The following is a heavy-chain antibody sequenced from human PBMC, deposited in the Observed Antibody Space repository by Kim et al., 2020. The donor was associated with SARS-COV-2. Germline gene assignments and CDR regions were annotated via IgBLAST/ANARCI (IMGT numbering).Heavy chain of an antibody. V-gene: IGHV3-9*01. CDR3: ALLTAYWGDDAFDI. D-gene: IGHD2-21*02. Sequence: GGYLRLSCAASGFTFDDYAMHWVRQAPGKGLEWVSGISWNSGSIGYADSVKGRFTISRDNAKNSLYLQMNSLRAEDTALYYCALLTAYWGDDAFDIWGQG. CDR1: GFTFDDYA. CDR2: ISWNSGSI. J-gene: IGHJ3*02.